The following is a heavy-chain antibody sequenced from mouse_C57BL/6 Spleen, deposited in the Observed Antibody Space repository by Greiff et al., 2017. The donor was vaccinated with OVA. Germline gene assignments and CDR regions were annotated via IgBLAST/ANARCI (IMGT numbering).Heavy chain of an antibody. Sequence: VKLQQPGAELVRPGSSVKLSCKASGYTFTSYWMHWVKQRPIQGLEWIGNIDPSDSETHYNQKFKDKATLTVDKSSSTAYMQLSSLTSEDSAVYYCARNYYGSRNYAMDYWGQGTSVTVSS. CDR2: IDPSDSET. J-gene: IGHJ4*01. CDR3: ARNYYGSRNYAMDY. V-gene: IGHV1-52*01. D-gene: IGHD1-1*01. CDR1: GYTFTSYW.